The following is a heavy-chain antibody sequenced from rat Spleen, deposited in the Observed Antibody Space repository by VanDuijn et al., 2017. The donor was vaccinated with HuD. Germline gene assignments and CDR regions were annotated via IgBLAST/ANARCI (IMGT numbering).Heavy chain of an antibody. Sequence: QVHLKESGPGLVQSSQTLSLTCTVSGFSLTSNGVSWVRQPPGEGLEWIAAISTGGNTYYNSAVQSRLSISRDTSKSQIFLKMNSLQPEDTGTYYCARANFEYWGQGVMVTVSS. J-gene: IGHJ2*01. CDR1: GFSLTSNG. V-gene: IGHV2S12*01. CDR2: ISTGGNT. CDR3: ARANFEY.